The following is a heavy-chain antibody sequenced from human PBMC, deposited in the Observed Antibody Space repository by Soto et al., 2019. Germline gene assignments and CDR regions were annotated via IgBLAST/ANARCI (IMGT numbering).Heavy chain of an antibody. V-gene: IGHV4-4*07. D-gene: IGHD3-22*01. Sequence: SESLSLTWPVSGGSSRSYYWSWIRQPAGKGLEWIGRIYTSGSTNYNPSLKSRVTMSVDTSKNQFSLNLSSVTAADTAVYYCARAQYYYDSSGCQYSLDIWGPGTTVTVS. CDR3: ARAQYYYDSSGCQYSLDI. CDR1: GGSSRSYY. CDR2: IYTSGST. J-gene: IGHJ3*02.